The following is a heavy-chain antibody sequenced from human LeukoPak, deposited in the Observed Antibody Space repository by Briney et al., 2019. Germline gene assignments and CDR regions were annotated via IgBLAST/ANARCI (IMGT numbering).Heavy chain of an antibody. CDR2: IYSGGST. V-gene: IGHV3-53*04. CDR1: GFTVSSNY. CDR3: AREDSSWYASGYYYYGMDV. D-gene: IGHD6-13*01. Sequence: GGSLRLSCAASGFTVSSNYMSWVRQAPGKGLEWVSVIYSGGSTYYADSVKGRFTISRHNSKNTLYLQMNSLRAEDTAVYYCAREDSSWYASGYYYYGMDVWGQGTTVTVSS. J-gene: IGHJ6*02.